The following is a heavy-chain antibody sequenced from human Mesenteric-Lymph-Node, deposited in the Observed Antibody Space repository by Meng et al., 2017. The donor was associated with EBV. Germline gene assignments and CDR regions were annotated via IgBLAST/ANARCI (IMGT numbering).Heavy chain of an antibody. D-gene: IGHD6-19*01. CDR3: ARGYSSGWFDP. V-gene: IGHV3-11*01. CDR1: GFTFSDYY. J-gene: IGHJ5*02. Sequence: QEQLVESGGDLVKTGGALRLSCAASGFTFSDYYMSWIRQAPGKGLEWLSYVSSSGSTQIYADSVRGRFTISRDNAKNSLYLQMNSLRAEDTATYYCARGYSSGWFDPWGQGTLVTVS. CDR2: VSSSGSTQ.